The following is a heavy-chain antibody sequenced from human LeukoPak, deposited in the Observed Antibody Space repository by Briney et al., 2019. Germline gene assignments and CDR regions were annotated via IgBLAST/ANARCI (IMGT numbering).Heavy chain of an antibody. Sequence: PSQTLSLTCTVSGGSISSGGYYWSWFRQHPGKGLEWIGYIYYSGSTYYNPSLKSRVTISVDTSKNQFSLKLSSVTAADTAVYYCARDNKRLNAFDIWGQGTMVTVSS. J-gene: IGHJ3*02. D-gene: IGHD2/OR15-2a*01. V-gene: IGHV4-31*03. CDR3: ARDNKRLNAFDI. CDR1: GGSISSGGYY. CDR2: IYYSGST.